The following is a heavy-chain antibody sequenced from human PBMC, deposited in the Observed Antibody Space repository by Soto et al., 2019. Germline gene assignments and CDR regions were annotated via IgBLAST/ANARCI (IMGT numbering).Heavy chain of an antibody. Sequence: LSLTCTVSGDSISRYYWTWIRQPPGKGLEWIGYIYYTGSTSYNPSLKSRVTISLDTSKNQFSLELSSVTAADTAVYFCAREAFFPGPRDEDWFDPWSQGTLVTVSS. CDR1: GDSISRYY. V-gene: IGHV4-59*01. J-gene: IGHJ5*02. CDR2: IYYTGST. CDR3: AREAFFPGPRDEDWFDP.